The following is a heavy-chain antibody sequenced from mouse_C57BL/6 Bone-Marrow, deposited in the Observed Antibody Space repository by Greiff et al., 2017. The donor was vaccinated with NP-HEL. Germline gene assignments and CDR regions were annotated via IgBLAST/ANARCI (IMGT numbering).Heavy chain of an antibody. D-gene: IGHD4-1*01. CDR3: ARHAVNWDEDAMDY. V-gene: IGHV5-6*01. Sequence: EVHLVESGGDLVKPGGSLKLSCAASGFTFSSYGMSWVRQTPDKRLEWVATISSGGSYTYYPDSVKGRFTISRDNAKNTLYLQMSSLKSEDTAMYYCARHAVNWDEDAMDYWGQGTSVTVSS. J-gene: IGHJ4*01. CDR1: GFTFSSYG. CDR2: ISSGGSYT.